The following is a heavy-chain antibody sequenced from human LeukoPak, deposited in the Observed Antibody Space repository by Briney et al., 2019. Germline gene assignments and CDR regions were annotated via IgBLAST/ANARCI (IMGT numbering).Heavy chain of an antibody. CDR2: IYYSGST. Sequence: SETLSLTCTVSGDSISTSKYYWGWIRQSPGKGLEWIGHIYYSGSTYYNPSLKSRVTISVDTSKNQFSLKLSSVTAADTAVYYCARAYGSGSPRFDYWGQGTLVTVSS. J-gene: IGHJ4*02. V-gene: IGHV4-39*07. D-gene: IGHD3-10*01. CDR1: GDSISTSKYY. CDR3: ARAYGSGSPRFDY.